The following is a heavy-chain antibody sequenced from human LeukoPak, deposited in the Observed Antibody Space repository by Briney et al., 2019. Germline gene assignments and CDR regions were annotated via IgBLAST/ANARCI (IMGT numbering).Heavy chain of an antibody. Sequence: GGSLRLSCAASGFSISNSAMSGVRQAPGKGLEWVSLIIGSSGPTFYADSVKGRFTISRDNSKNTLFLQMNSLRAEDTAVYYCAKGAYDYIEMGYFDYWGQGTLVTVSS. CDR1: GFSISNSA. CDR3: AKGAYDYIEMGYFDY. J-gene: IGHJ4*03. D-gene: IGHD5-12*01. CDR2: IIGSSGPT. V-gene: IGHV3-23*01.